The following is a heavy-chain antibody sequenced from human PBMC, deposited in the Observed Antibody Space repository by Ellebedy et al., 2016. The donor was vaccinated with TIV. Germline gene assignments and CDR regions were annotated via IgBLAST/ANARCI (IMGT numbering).Heavy chain of an antibody. CDR1: GFTFERYN. CDR3: VKDAPNGSIDY. V-gene: IGHV3-43*01. Sequence: GESLKISXAASGFTFERYNMHWVRPPPGKGLESVSIIAWDGSATKYADSVKGRFTISRDNRKNSLYLQMDNLATEDTAFYYCVKDAPNGSIDYWGQGTLVTVSS. J-gene: IGHJ4*02. D-gene: IGHD6-13*01. CDR2: IAWDGSAT.